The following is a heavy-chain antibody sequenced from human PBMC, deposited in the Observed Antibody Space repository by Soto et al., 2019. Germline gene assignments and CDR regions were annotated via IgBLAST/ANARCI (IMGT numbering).Heavy chain of an antibody. CDR3: AHRDLGYCSGGSCYDVGNYFDY. V-gene: IGHV2-5*02. CDR2: IYWDDDK. J-gene: IGHJ4*02. CDR1: GFSLSTSGVG. Sequence: QITLKESGPTLVKPTQTLTLTCTFSGFSLSTSGVGVGWIRQPPGKALEWLALIYWDDDKRYSPSLKSRLTITKDTSKNQVVLTMTNMDPVDTATYYCAHRDLGYCSGGSCYDVGNYFDYWGQGTLVTVSS. D-gene: IGHD2-15*01.